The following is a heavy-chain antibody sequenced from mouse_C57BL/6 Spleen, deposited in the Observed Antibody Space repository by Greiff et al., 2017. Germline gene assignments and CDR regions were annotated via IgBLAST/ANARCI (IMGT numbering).Heavy chain of an antibody. CDR2: FYPGSGSI. V-gene: IGHV1-62-2*01. Sequence: QVQLKQSGADLVKPGASVKLSCKASGYTFTEYTIHWVKQRSGQGLEWIGWFYPGSGSIKYNEKFKDKATLTADKSSSTVYMELSRLTSEDSAVYFCARHIYYYGSSYVNYAMDYWGQGTSVTVSA. CDR1: GYTFTEYT. J-gene: IGHJ4*01. CDR3: ARHIYYYGSSYVNYAMDY. D-gene: IGHD1-1*01.